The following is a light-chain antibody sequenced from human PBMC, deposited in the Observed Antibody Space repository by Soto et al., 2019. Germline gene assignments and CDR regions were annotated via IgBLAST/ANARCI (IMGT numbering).Light chain of an antibody. CDR3: SSFSDVSTGV. CDR1: TSDIGGYNY. Sequence: QSALTQPASASGSPGQSISISCTGSTSDIGGYNYVSWYQQHPGKAPKLMIYEVNNRPSGVSDRFSGSKSDNTASLTISGLQAEDEADYYCSSFSDVSTGVFGTGTKLTVL. CDR2: EVN. J-gene: IGLJ1*01. V-gene: IGLV2-14*01.